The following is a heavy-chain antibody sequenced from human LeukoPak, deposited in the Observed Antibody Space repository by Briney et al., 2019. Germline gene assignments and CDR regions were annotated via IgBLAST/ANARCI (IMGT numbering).Heavy chain of an antibody. D-gene: IGHD3-16*01. J-gene: IGHJ4*02. CDR2: ISGSGGST. CDR1: VFTFSSYA. CDR3: PTNQIMIREYYFDY. Sequence: GGSLRLSCAASVFTFSSYAMSCVRQAPGKGREGVLDISGSGGSTYYADSVKGRFTISRDNYKNTLYLQMNSQRVEDTPAYYCPTNQIMIREYYFDYWGRGTLVSVSS. V-gene: IGHV3-23*01.